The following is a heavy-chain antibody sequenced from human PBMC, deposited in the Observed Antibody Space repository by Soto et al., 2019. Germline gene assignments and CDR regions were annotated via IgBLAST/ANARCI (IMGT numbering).Heavy chain of an antibody. CDR1: GFTFDDYA. V-gene: IGHV3-9*01. CDR3: AKAFGYCSSTSCSNYYYMDV. Sequence: DVQLVESGGGLVQPGRSLRLSCAASGFTFDDYAMHWVRQAPGKGLEWVSGISWNSGSIGYADSVKGRFTISRDNAKNSLYLQMNSLRAEDTALYYCAKAFGYCSSTSCSNYYYMDVWGKGTTVTVSS. CDR2: ISWNSGSI. D-gene: IGHD2-2*03. J-gene: IGHJ6*03.